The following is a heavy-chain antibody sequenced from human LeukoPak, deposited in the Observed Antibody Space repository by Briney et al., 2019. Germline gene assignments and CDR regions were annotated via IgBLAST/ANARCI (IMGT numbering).Heavy chain of an antibody. V-gene: IGHV4-39*07. J-gene: IGHJ4*02. CDR1: GGSISSSSHY. Sequence: SETLSLTCTVSGGSISSSSHYWGWIRQPPGKELEWSGSIYYSGSTYYSPSLKSRVTISVDTSTNQFSLKLSSVTAADTAVYYCARESSGLGYCSSTSCVNPLFDYWGKGTLVTVSS. D-gene: IGHD2-2*01. CDR3: ARESSGLGYCSSTSCVNPLFDY. CDR2: IYYSGST.